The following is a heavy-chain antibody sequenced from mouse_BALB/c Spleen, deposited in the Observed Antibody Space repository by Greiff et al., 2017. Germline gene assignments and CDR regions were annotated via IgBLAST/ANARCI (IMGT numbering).Heavy chain of an antibody. CDR3: AIYYDYDGDY. Sequence: QVQLQQSGPELVKPGASVKISCKASGYAFSSSWMNWVKQRPGQGLEWIGRIYPGDGDTNYNGKFKGKATLTADKSSSTAYMQLSSLTSVDSAVYFCAIYYDYDGDYWGQGTTLTVSS. J-gene: IGHJ2*01. CDR1: GYAFSSSW. CDR2: IYPGDGDT. D-gene: IGHD2-4*01. V-gene: IGHV1-82*01.